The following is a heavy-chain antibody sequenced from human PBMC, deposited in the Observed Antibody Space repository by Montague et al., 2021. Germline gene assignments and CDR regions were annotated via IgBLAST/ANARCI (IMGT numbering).Heavy chain of an antibody. CDR2: VFYSGAT. V-gene: IGHV4-59*01. J-gene: IGHJ4*02. D-gene: IGHD3-22*01. CDR1: DDSISGWY. Sequence: SETLSLTCSVSDDSISGWYWSWIRQPPGKGLEWIGSVFYSGATNYNPSLESRVTMSADTSKNQVSLKVNSVTAADTAVYYCEREGFYESGGFFIWGLGTLVTVSS. CDR3: EREGFYESGGFFI.